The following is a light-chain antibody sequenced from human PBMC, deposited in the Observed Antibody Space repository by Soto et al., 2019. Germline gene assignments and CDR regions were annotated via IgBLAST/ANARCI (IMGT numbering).Light chain of an antibody. CDR2: GAS. CDR1: QSVSSN. Sequence: EIVMKQSPATLSVSQGERATLSCRASQSVSSNLAWYQQKPGQAPRLLIYGASTRATGIPARFSGSGSGTEFTLTISSLQSEDFAVYYCQQYNNWPPVTFGQGTKVDIK. V-gene: IGKV3-15*01. J-gene: IGKJ1*01. CDR3: QQYNNWPPVT.